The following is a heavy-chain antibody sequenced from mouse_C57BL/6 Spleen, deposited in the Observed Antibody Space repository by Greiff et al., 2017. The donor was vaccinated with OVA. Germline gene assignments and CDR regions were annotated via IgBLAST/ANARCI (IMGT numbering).Heavy chain of an antibody. J-gene: IGHJ3*01. CDR1: GYTFTSYW. V-gene: IGHV1-64*01. CDR2: IHPNSGST. CDR3: ARSRGYDYDGGFAY. Sequence: VQLQQPGAELVKPGASVKLSCKASGYTFTSYWMHWVKQRPGQGLEWIGMIHPNSGSTNYNEKFKSKATLTVDKSSSTAYMQLSSLTSEDSAVYYCARSRGYDYDGGFAYWGQGTLVTVSA. D-gene: IGHD2-4*01.